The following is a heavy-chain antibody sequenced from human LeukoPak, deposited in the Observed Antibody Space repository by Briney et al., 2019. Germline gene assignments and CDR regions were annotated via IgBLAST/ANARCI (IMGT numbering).Heavy chain of an antibody. CDR3: ARGLGSGYYFPFDY. Sequence: GGSLRLSCAASGFTFSSYGRPWLAQAPGKGLKWVSNISSSSSTIYYADPVKGRFTISGENAKNSLYLQMNSLRAEDTALYYCARGLGSGYYFPFDYWGQGTLVTVSS. V-gene: IGHV3-48*04. J-gene: IGHJ4*02. D-gene: IGHD3-22*01. CDR2: ISSSSSTI. CDR1: GFTFSSYG.